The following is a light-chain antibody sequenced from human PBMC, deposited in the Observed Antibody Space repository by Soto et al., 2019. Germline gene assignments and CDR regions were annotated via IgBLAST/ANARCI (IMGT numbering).Light chain of an antibody. CDR1: QGIGDT. Sequence: EIVLTQSLATLSLSPWEGANLSCRASQGIGDTLAWYQQKPGQTPRLLVYGASNRATGIPDRFSGSGSGTDFTLTISRLEPDDFAVYYCQQHGTSPITFGQGTRLEIK. CDR2: GAS. J-gene: IGKJ5*01. CDR3: QQHGTSPIT. V-gene: IGKV3-20*01.